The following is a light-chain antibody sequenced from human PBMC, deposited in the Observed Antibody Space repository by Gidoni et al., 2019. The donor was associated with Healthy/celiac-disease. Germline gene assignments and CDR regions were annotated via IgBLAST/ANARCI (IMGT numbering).Light chain of an antibody. Sequence: VLTQSPATLSLSPGGRATLSCRASQSVSSYLAWYQQKPGQAPRLLIYDASNRSTGIPARFSGSGSGTDFTLTISSLEPEVFAVYYCQQRSNWPPALTFGGGTKVEIK. CDR2: DAS. V-gene: IGKV3-11*01. CDR1: QSVSSY. J-gene: IGKJ4*01. CDR3: QQRSNWPPALT.